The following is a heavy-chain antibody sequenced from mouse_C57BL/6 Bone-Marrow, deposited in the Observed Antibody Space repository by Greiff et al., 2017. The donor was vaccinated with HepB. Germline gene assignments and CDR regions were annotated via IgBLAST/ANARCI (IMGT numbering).Heavy chain of an antibody. CDR2: IYPRSGNT. CDR1: GYTFTSYG. CDR3: ARRVGSSYWYFDV. Sequence: QVQLQQSGAELARPGASVKLSCKASGYTFTSYGISWVKQRTGQGLEWIGEIYPRSGNTYYNEKFKGKATLTADKYSSTAYMELRSLTSEDSAVYFCARRVGSSYWYFDVWGTGTTVTVSS. D-gene: IGHD1-1*01. V-gene: IGHV1-81*01. J-gene: IGHJ1*03.